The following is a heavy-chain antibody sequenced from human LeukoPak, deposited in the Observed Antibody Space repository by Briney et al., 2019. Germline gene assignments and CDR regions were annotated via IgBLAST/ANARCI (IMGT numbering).Heavy chain of an antibody. V-gene: IGHV3-48*03. D-gene: IGHD4-17*01. CDR3: ARDRGTTTVRSFDI. CDR2: ISSSGSTT. CDR1: GFTFSSYE. Sequence: GGSLRLSCAASGFTFSSYEMNWVRQAPGKGLEWVSYISSSGSTTYYAASVKGRFTISRDNAKNSLHLQMNSLRAEDTALYYCARDRGTTTVRSFDIWGQGTMVTVSS. J-gene: IGHJ3*02.